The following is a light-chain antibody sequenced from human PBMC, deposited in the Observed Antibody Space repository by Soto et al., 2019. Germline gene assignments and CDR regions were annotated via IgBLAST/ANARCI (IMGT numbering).Light chain of an antibody. J-gene: IGLJ1*01. CDR2: DDN. V-gene: IGLV1-51*01. CDR3: ESWDSRLSAYV. CDR1: SSNIGSNS. Sequence: VLTQPGSGAAVPGRRVTISCSGSSSNIGSNSVSWYQQLPGTAPKLLIDDDNKRPSGIPDRFSGSTSGTSATLGITGFQTGDEADYYCESWDSRLSAYVFGTGTKVTVL.